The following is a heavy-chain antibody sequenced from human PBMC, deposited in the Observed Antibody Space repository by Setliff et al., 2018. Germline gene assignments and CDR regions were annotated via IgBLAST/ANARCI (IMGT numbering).Heavy chain of an antibody. CDR3: ARGGRSWWFGELPTYGMDV. CDR1: GGTFNTYA. CDR2: IIPVLGVT. J-gene: IGHJ6*02. D-gene: IGHD3-10*01. V-gene: IGHV1-69*10. Sequence: SVKVSCKASGGTFNTYAFHWVRQAPGQRPEWMGGIIPVLGVTNYAQKFQGRVTIAADRLTSTAYMELSSLRSEDTAVYYCARGGRSWWFGELPTYGMDVWGQGTTVTVSS.